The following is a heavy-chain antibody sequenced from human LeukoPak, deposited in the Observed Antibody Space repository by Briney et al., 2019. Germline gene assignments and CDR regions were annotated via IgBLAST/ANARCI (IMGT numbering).Heavy chain of an antibody. J-gene: IGHJ4*02. V-gene: IGHV3-7*01. CDR3: TQIEWERWRG. CDR1: GFTFSSYW. Sequence: GGSLRLSCAASGFTFSSYWMSWVRQAPGKGLEWVANIKQDGSEKYYVDSVKGRFTISRDNTKESLYLQMNSLRAEDTAVYYCTQIEWERWRGWGQGTLVTVSS. CDR2: IKQDGSEK. D-gene: IGHD1-26*01.